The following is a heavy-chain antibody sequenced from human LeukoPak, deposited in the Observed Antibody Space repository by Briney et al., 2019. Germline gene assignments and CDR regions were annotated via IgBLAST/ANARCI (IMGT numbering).Heavy chain of an antibody. D-gene: IGHD6-19*01. CDR2: INSDGSST. J-gene: IGHJ4*02. Sequence: GGSLRLSCAASGFTFSSYWMHWVRQAPGKGLVWVSRINSDGSSTSYADSVKGRFTISRDNAKNTLYLQMNSLRAEDTAVYYCAKDSYSSGWYAEDYWGQGTLVTVSS. CDR3: AKDSYSSGWYAEDY. V-gene: IGHV3-74*01. CDR1: GFTFSSYW.